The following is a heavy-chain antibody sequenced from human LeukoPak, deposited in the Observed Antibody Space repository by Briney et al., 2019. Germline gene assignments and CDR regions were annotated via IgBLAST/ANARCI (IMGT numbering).Heavy chain of an antibody. V-gene: IGHV3-7*04. J-gene: IGHJ4*02. D-gene: IGHD4-23*01. CDR3: SRGDYGGNTYYFDS. CDR2: IKKDGSEK. CDR1: GFTFSRYW. Sequence: GGSLRLSCAASGFTFSRYWMSWVRQAPGKGPEWVANIKKDGSEKYYVDSVKGRFTISRDNAKYSLYLQINSLRAEDTALYYCSRGDYGGNTYYFDSWGQGTLVIVSS.